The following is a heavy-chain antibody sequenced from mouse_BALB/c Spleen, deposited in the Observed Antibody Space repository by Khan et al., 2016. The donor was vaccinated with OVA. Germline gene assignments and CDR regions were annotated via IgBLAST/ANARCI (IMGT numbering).Heavy chain of an antibody. CDR3: ASLRNYYAMDY. Sequence: VQLQQPGAELVKPGASVKLSCTASGFNIKDTYMHWVKQRPEQGLEWIGRIDPANGNTKYDPKFQGKATITADTSSNTAYLQLSSLTSEDTAVYYCASLRNYYAMDYWGQGTSVTVSS. V-gene: IGHV14-3*02. CDR1: GFNIKDTY. CDR2: IDPANGNT. D-gene: IGHD1-1*01. J-gene: IGHJ4*01.